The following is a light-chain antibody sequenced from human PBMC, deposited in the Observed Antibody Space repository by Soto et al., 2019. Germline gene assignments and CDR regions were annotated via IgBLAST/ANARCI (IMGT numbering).Light chain of an antibody. Sequence: EIVMTQSPATLSVSPGERATLSCRASQSISSNLAWYQQKPGQARRLLIYGASTRATGIPATSSGSGYGTXXXLXISXLXSXDFAVYYCQQYNNWPFTFGPGTKVHI. CDR3: QQYNNWPFT. CDR1: QSISSN. J-gene: IGKJ3*01. CDR2: GAS. V-gene: IGKV3-15*01.